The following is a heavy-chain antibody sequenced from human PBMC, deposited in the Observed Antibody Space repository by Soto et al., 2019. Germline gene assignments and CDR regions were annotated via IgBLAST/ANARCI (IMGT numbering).Heavy chain of an antibody. CDR2: IKQDGSEM. CDR3: ARGVRGATDWPNYYGMDV. D-gene: IGHD3-10*01. CDR1: GFTFSNYW. J-gene: IGHJ6*02. Sequence: GGSLRLSCAASGFTFSNYWMSWVRQAPGKGLEWVANIKQDGSEMYYVDSVKGRFTISRDNAKNSLYLQMNSLRAEDTAVYYCARGVRGATDWPNYYGMDVWGQGTTVTVSS. V-gene: IGHV3-7*01.